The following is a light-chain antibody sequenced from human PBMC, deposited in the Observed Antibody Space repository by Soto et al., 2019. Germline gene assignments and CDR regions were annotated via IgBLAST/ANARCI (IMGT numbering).Light chain of an antibody. Sequence: QSVLTQPPSAAGTPGQRVSISCSGTNSNIGRNPVMWYQQMPGTAPRLIIYNIGQRPSGVPDRFSGSQSGTSASLAISGLQSEDESDYFCSTSDDSLNDVVFGGGTKVTVL. V-gene: IGLV1-44*01. CDR3: STSDDSLNDVV. J-gene: IGLJ2*01. CDR2: NIG. CDR1: NSNIGRNP.